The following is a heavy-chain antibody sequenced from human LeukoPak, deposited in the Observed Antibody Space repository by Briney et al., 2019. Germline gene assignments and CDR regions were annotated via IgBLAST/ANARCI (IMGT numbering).Heavy chain of an antibody. CDR1: GGSISSYY. J-gene: IGHJ4*02. V-gene: IGHV4-59*01. D-gene: IGHD5-12*01. CDR2: TYHSGST. CDR3: ARDGYSGNDGL. Sequence: SETLSLTCTVSGGSISSYYWSWIRQPPGKGLEWIGYTYHSGSTKYNPSLKSRVTISVDTSKNQFSLKMSSVTAADTAVYYCARDGYSGNDGLWGQGTLVTVSS.